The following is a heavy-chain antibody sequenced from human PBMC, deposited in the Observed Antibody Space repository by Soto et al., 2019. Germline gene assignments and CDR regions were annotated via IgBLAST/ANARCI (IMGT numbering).Heavy chain of an antibody. CDR3: ARVLVLTGAGQNYFDY. Sequence: LQLQDPGPGLVKPPGTLPLTCPFPGASLSRGGYYWSWIRQHPVKGLEWIGYIYHGGSTRYNPSLESRLTIAVDKSKNQVSLSLTSVTAADAAVYYCARVLVLTGAGQNYFDYWGQGTRVTVSS. J-gene: IGHJ4*02. CDR2: IYHGGST. D-gene: IGHD6-13*01. CDR1: GASLSRGGYY. V-gene: IGHV4-31*03.